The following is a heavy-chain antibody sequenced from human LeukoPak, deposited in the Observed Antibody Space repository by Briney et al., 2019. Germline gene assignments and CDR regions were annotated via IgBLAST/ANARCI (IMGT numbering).Heavy chain of an antibody. CDR2: IRSSGDTI. J-gene: IGHJ4*02. CDR1: GFTVSSNY. Sequence: GGSLRLSCAASGFTVSSNYMSWVRQAPGKGLEWVSYIRSSGDTIYYADSVKGRFTISRDNAKDSLYLQMSSLRVEDTAVYYCARDPRGITALVDYFDYWGQGTLVTVSS. V-gene: IGHV3-11*01. CDR3: ARDPRGITALVDYFDY. D-gene: IGHD5-18*01.